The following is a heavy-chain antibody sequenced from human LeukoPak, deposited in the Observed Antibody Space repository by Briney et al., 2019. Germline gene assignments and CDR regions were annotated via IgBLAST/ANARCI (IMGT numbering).Heavy chain of an antibody. J-gene: IGHJ4*02. CDR1: GYTFTSYG. V-gene: IGHV1-18*01. Sequence: AASVKVSCKASGYTFTSYGISWVRQAPGQGLEWMGWISAYNGNTNYAQKLQGRVTMTTDTSTSTAYMELRSLRSDDTAVYYCARARGITVVTPGDYWGQGTLVTVSS. CDR2: ISAYNGNT. CDR3: ARARGITVVTPGDY. D-gene: IGHD3-3*01.